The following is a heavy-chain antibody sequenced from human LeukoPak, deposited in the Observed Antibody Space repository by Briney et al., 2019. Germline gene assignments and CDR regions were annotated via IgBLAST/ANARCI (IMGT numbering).Heavy chain of an antibody. CDR2: TVGSRPDT. CDR3: AKDYYDSSGYVDAFDI. D-gene: IGHD3-22*01. J-gene: IGHJ3*02. CDR1: GFTFTNYA. Sequence: GGSLRLSCAASGFTFTNYAMSWVRQTPGKGLEWVSATVGSRPDTYHADSVKGRFTVSRDNSRSTLYLQMNNLRIEDSAVYYCAKDYYDSSGYVDAFDIWGQGTMVTVSS. V-gene: IGHV3-23*01.